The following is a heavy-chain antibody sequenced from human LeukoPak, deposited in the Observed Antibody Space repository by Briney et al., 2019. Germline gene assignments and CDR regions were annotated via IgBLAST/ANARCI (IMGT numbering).Heavy chain of an antibody. D-gene: IGHD1-14*01. CDR1: DVSISDYH. CDR3: ARVGTAFDI. Sequence: PSETLSLTCAVSDVSISDYHWSWIRQPPGKGLEWIGSIFYNGSPNSNPSLKSRVTISLDTSNNQFSLNLSSVTAADTAVYYCARVGTAFDIWGQGTMVTVSS. CDR2: IFYNGSP. J-gene: IGHJ3*02. V-gene: IGHV4-59*01.